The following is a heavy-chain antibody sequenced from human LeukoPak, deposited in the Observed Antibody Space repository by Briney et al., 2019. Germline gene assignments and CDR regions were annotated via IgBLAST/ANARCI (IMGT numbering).Heavy chain of an antibody. CDR3: ARDPDFWSGYPYYFDY. CDR2: INHSGST. V-gene: IGHV4-39*07. CDR1: GGSISSNSYY. J-gene: IGHJ4*02. D-gene: IGHD3-3*01. Sequence: SETLSLTCTVSGGSISSNSYYWAWIRQPPGKGLEWIGEINHSGSTNYNPSLKSRVTISVDTSKNQFSLKLSSVTAADTAVYYCARDPDFWSGYPYYFDYWGQGTLVTVSS.